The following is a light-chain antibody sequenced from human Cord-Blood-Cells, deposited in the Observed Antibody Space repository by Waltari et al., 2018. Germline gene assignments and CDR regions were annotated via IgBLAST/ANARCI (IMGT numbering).Light chain of an antibody. V-gene: IGLV1-40*01. J-gene: IGLJ3*02. CDR3: QSYDSSLSGWV. CDR2: GNS. CDR1: SSNIGACYD. Sequence: QSVLTQPPSVSGAPGQRVTISCTGSSSNIGACYDVHWYQQLPGTAPKLLIYGNSNRPSGVPDRFSGSKSGTTASLAITGLQAEDDADYYCQSYDSSLSGWVFGGGTKLTVL.